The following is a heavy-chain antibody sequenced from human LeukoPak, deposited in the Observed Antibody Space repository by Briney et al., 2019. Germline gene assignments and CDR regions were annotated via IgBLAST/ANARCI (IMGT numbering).Heavy chain of an antibody. D-gene: IGHD3-10*01. CDR3: ARHGYYGSEIDY. J-gene: IGHJ4*02. CDR1: GGSLNSPNYY. CDR2: IYYSGTT. V-gene: IGHV4-39*01. Sequence: SETLSLTCIVSGGSLNSPNYYWGWIRQPPGKGLEWIGTIYYSGTTYYNPSLKSRLTISVDTSKNQFSLKLTSVTAADTAVYYCARHGYYGSEIDYWGQGTLVTVSS.